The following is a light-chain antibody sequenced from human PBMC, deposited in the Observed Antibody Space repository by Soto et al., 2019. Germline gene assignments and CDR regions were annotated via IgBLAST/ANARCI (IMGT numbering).Light chain of an antibody. CDR2: DAS. CDR3: QQRTYWWT. V-gene: IGKV3-11*01. CDR1: QSVSSY. J-gene: IGKJ1*01. Sequence: EIVLTQSPATLSLSPGERATLSCRASQSVSSYLAWYQQKPGQAPRLLIHDASIRATGIPARFSGSRSGTDFTLTISSLEPEDFAVYYCQQRTYWWTFGQVTKVEI.